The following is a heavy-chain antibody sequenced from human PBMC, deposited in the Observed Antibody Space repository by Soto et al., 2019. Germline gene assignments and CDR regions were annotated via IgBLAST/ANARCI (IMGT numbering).Heavy chain of an antibody. J-gene: IGHJ4*02. CDR1: GFTFDDYA. CDR3: TKDSHSYLITRGGDY. CDR2: ISWNSGSI. D-gene: IGHD1-26*01. V-gene: IGHV3-9*01. Sequence: EVQLVESGGGLVQPGRSLRLSCAASGFTFDDYAMHWVRQAPGKGLEWVSGISWNSGSIGYADSVKGRFTISRDNAQNSLYLQMNSLRAGDTAFYYCTKDSHSYLITRGGDYWGQGTLVSVSS.